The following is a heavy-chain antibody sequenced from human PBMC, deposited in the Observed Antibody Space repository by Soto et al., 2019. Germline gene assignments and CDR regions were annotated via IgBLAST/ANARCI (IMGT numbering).Heavy chain of an antibody. V-gene: IGHV4-30-2*01. CDR3: ASASRSHMVRGVIIPYFDY. Sequence: SETLSLTCAVSGGSISSGGYSWSWIGQPPGKGLEWIGYIYHSGSTNYNPSLKSRVTISVDTSKNQFSLKLSSVTAADTAVYYCASASRSHMVRGVIIPYFDYWGQGTLVTVSS. CDR2: IYHSGST. D-gene: IGHD3-10*01. CDR1: GGSISSGGYS. J-gene: IGHJ4*02.